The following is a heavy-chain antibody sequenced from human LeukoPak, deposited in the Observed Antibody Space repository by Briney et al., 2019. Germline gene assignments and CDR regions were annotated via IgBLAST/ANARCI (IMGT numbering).Heavy chain of an antibody. J-gene: IGHJ5*02. CDR2: ISAYNGNT. Sequence: GASVKVSCKASGYTFTSYGISWVRQAPGQGLEWMGWISAYNGNTNYAQKLQGRVTMTTDTSTSTAYMELRSLRPDDTAVYYCARDFLTYSSLNWFDPWGQGTLVTVSS. CDR1: GYTFTSYG. V-gene: IGHV1-18*01. D-gene: IGHD6-13*01. CDR3: ARDFLTYSSLNWFDP.